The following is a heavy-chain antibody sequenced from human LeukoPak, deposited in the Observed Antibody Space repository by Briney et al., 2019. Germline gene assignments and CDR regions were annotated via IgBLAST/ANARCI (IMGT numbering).Heavy chain of an antibody. V-gene: IGHV4-59*01. Sequence: SETLSLTCTVSGCSISSYYWSWIRQPPGKGLEWIGYIYYSGSTNYNPSLKSRVTISVDTSKNQFSLKLSSVTAADTAVYYCARASRYFSPKFDPWGQGTLVTVSS. CDR2: IYYSGST. CDR1: GCSISSYY. CDR3: ARASRYFSPKFDP. J-gene: IGHJ5*02. D-gene: IGHD3-9*01.